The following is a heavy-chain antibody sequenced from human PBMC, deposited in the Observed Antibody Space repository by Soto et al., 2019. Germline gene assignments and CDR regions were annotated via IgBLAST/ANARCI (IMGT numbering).Heavy chain of an antibody. Sequence: QVQLVQSGAEVKTPGSSLKVSCKVSGSRFSNYVISWVRQAPGHGLEWLGRIIPIFNSTKYAQNFQGRVTITSDKTTSTASLELRSLIAYDTAVYYCAREGRGKKAGYNGLVSLGYWGQGTLVTVSS. CDR2: IIPIFNST. CDR3: AREGRGKKAGYNGLVSLGY. D-gene: IGHD2-2*02. J-gene: IGHJ4*02. V-gene: IGHV1-69*06. CDR1: GSRFSNYV.